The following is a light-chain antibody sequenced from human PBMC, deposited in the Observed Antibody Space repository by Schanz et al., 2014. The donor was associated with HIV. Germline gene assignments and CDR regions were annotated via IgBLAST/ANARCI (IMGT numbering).Light chain of an antibody. J-gene: IGKJ4*01. CDR1: QSVRSTH. CDR2: ATS. Sequence: VLTQSPGTLSLSPGEGAALSCRASQSVRSTHLAWYQQRPGQAPRLLIYATSSRATGVPDRFSGSGSGTDFTLTISSLQSEDFAVYYCQQYKDWPPLTFGGGSKVEIK. V-gene: IGKV3D-15*01. CDR3: QQYKDWPPLT.